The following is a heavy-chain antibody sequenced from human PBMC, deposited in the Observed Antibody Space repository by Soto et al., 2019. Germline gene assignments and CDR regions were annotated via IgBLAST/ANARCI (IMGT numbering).Heavy chain of an antibody. Sequence: QVQLVQSGAEVKKPGSSVKVSCKASGGTFSSYAISWVRQAPGQGLEWMGGIIPIFGTANYAQKFQGRVTITADESTSTAYMELRSLRSEDTAVYYCARDPAYCGGDCYSEHAFDIWGQGTMVTVSS. V-gene: IGHV1-69*01. J-gene: IGHJ3*02. D-gene: IGHD2-21*02. CDR1: GGTFSSYA. CDR2: IIPIFGTA. CDR3: ARDPAYCGGDCYSEHAFDI.